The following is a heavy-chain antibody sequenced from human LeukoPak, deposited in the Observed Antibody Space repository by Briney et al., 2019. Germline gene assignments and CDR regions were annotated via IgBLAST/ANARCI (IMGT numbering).Heavy chain of an antibody. J-gene: IGHJ4*02. CDR1: GGTFSSYA. CDR3: ARDRNPYYYDSSGYYSD. D-gene: IGHD3-22*01. CDR2: IIPIFGTA. Sequence: ASVKVSCKASGGTFSSYAISWVRQAPGQGLEWMGGIIPIFGTANYAQKFQGRVTITADKSTSTAYMELSSLRSEDTAVYYCARDRNPYYYDSSGYYSDWGQGTLVTVSS. V-gene: IGHV1-69*06.